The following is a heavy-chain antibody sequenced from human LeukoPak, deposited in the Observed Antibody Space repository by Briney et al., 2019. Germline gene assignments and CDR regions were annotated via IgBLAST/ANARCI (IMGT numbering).Heavy chain of an antibody. CDR1: GYTFTGYY. J-gene: IGHJ6*03. CDR2: INPNSGGT. CDR3: ARDLAYSSSSLVYYYYYMDV. V-gene: IGHV1-2*02. D-gene: IGHD6-6*01. Sequence: ASVKVSCKASGYTFTGYYMHWVRRAPGQGLEWMGWINPNSGGTNYAQKFQGRVTMTRDTSISTACMELSRLRSDDTAVYYCARDLAYSSSSLVYYYYYMDVWGKGTTVTVSS.